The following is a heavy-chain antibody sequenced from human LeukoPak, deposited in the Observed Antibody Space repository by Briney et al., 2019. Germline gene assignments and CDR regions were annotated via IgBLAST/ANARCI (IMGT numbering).Heavy chain of an antibody. J-gene: IGHJ6*03. CDR1: GGSISSYY. D-gene: IGHD4-17*01. CDR3: ARAVGYGDYPAVCYYYMDV. Sequence: SETLSLTCTVSGGSISSYYWSWIRQPPGKGLEWIGYIYYSGSTNYNPSLKSRVTISVDTSKNQFSLKLGSVTAADTAVYYCARAVGYGDYPAVCYYYMDVWGKGTTVTVSS. V-gene: IGHV4-59*01. CDR2: IYYSGST.